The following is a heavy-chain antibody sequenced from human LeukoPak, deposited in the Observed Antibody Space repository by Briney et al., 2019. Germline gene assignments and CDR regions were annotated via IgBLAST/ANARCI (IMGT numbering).Heavy chain of an antibody. D-gene: IGHD3-22*01. J-gene: IGHJ4*02. CDR1: GYTFTSYY. V-gene: IGHV1-46*01. CDR3: ARVAYDSSGYHQFDY. CDR2: INPSGGST. Sequence: GASVKVSCKASGYTFTSYYMHWVRQAPGQGLEWMGIINPSGGSTSYAQKFQGRVSMTRDTSTSTVYMELSSLRSEDTAVYYCARVAYDSSGYHQFDYWGQGTLVTVSS.